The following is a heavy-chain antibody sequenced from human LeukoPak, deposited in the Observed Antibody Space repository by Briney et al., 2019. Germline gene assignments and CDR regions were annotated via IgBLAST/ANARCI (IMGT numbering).Heavy chain of an antibody. V-gene: IGHV4-59*01. CDR2: IYYSGST. CDR1: GGSISSYY. Sequence: SETLSLTCTVSGGSISSYYWSWIRQPPGKGLEWIGYIYYSGSTNYNPSLKSRVTISVDTSKNQFSLKLSSVTAADTAVCYCARGDSSSWYYFDYRGQGTLVTVSS. CDR3: ARGDSSSWYYFDY. D-gene: IGHD6-13*01. J-gene: IGHJ4*02.